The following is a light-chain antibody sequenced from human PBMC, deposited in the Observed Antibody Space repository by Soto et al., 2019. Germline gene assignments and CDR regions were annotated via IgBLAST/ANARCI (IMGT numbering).Light chain of an antibody. CDR2: AAS. J-gene: IGKJ5*01. V-gene: IGKV1-9*01. CDR3: QQLNSYPLT. CDR1: QGISSY. Sequence: IQLTQSPSSLSASVGDRVTITFRASQGISSYLAWYQQKPGKAPKLLIYAASTSQSGVPSRFSGSGSGTDFTLTISSLQPEDFATYYCQQLNSYPLTFGQGTRLEIK.